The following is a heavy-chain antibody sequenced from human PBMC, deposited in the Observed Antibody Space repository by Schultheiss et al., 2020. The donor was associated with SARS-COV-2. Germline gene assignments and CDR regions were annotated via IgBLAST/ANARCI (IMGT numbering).Heavy chain of an antibody. J-gene: IGHJ4*02. V-gene: IGHV3-74*01. CDR1: GFTFSSYS. D-gene: IGHD2-2*01. CDR2: INSDGSST. CDR3: ARAGPPEGSIVVVPAANPDY. Sequence: GGSLRLSCAASGFTFSSYSMNWVRQAPGKGLVWVSRINSDGSSTSYADSVKGRFTISRDNAKNTLYLQMNSLRAEDTAVYYCARAGPPEGSIVVVPAANPDYWGQGTLVTVSS.